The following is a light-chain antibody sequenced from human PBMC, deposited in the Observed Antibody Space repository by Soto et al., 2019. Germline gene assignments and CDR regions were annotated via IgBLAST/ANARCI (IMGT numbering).Light chain of an antibody. Sequence: QSALTQSASVSGSPGQSITISCTGTSSDVGTYNYVSWYQQHPGRAPKLLIYDVSNRPSGVSNRFSGSKSGNTASLTISGLQAEDEADYYCSSFTSTYTYVFGTGTKVTVL. V-gene: IGLV2-14*03. CDR1: SSDVGTYNY. CDR3: SSFTSTYTYV. CDR2: DVS. J-gene: IGLJ1*01.